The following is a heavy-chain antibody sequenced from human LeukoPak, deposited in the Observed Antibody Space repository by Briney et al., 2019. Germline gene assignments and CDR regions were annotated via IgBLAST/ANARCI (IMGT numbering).Heavy chain of an antibody. J-gene: IGHJ6*04. CDR3: ARETGTGDYYYGMDV. CDR2: ISAYNGNT. D-gene: IGHD1-1*01. CDR1: GYTFTSYG. Sequence: WASVKVSCKASGYTFTSYGISWVRQAPGQGLEWMGWISAYNGNTNYAQKLQGRVTVTTDTSTSTAYMELRSLRSDDTAVYYCARETGTGDYYYGMDVWGKGTTVTVSS. V-gene: IGHV1-18*04.